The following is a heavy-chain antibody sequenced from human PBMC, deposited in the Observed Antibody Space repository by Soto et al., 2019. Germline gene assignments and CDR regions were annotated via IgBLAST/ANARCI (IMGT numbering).Heavy chain of an antibody. CDR1: GGSINIGGYS. CDR2: IYHSGTP. V-gene: IGHV4-30-2*01. D-gene: IGHD3-10*01. CDR3: ARVKAMVRGVITAQYYFDY. J-gene: IGHJ4*02. Sequence: TLSLTCTVSGGSINIGGYSWTWIRQPPGKGLEWIGLIYHSGTPYYNPSLKSRVIISVDRSKNQFSLKVSSVTAADTAVYYCARVKAMVRGVITAQYYFDYWGQGTLVTVSS.